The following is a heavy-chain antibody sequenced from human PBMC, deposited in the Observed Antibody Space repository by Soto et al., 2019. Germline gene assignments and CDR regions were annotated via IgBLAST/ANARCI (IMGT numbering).Heavy chain of an antibody. CDR1: GFTFRSYA. D-gene: IGHD1-26*01. J-gene: IGHJ4*02. V-gene: IGHV3-23*01. CDR3: AKGYGASHYPFDY. CDR2: ISGSGDST. Sequence: GGSLRLSCAASGFTFRSYAMNWVRQAPGKGPEWVSGISGSGDSTYHANSVKGRFTISRDNSKNTLYLQVNSLRAEDTAVYYCAKGYGASHYPFDYWGQGALVNVSS.